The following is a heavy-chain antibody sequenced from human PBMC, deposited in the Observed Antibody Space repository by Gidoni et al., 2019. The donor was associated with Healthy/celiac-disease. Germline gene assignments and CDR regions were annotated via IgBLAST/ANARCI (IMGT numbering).Heavy chain of an antibody. Sequence: QVQLQQWCSGLLNPSETLSLTCAVYGGSFSGYYWSWIRQPPGKGLEWIGEINHSGSTNYNPSLKSRVTISVDTSKNQFSLKLRSVTAAETAVYYCASRVDYDSSGSFDYWGQGTLVTVSS. CDR2: INHSGST. D-gene: IGHD3-22*01. CDR1: GGSFSGYY. CDR3: ASRVDYDSSGSFDY. V-gene: IGHV4-34*01. J-gene: IGHJ4*02.